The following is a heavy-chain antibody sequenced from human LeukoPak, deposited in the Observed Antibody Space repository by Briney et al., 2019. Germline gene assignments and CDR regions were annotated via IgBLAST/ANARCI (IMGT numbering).Heavy chain of an antibody. CDR3: ARDRGPSYCSSTSCYTWHYYYGMDV. CDR1: GYTFTSYA. D-gene: IGHD2-2*02. CDR2: INTNTGNP. V-gene: IGHV7-4-1*02. J-gene: IGHJ6*02. Sequence: ASVTVSCKASGYTFTSYAMNWVRQAPGQGLEWMGWINTNTGNPTYAQGFTGRFVFSLDTSVSTAYLQISSLKAEDTAVYYCARDRGPSYCSSTSCYTWHYYYGMDVWGQGTTVTVSS.